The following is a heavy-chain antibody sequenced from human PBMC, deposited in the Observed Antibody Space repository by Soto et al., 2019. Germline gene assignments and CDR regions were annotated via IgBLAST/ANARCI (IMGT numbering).Heavy chain of an antibody. CDR2: IYWDDDK. CDR3: AHVYGGYDNFDY. Sequence: QITLKESGPTLVKPTQTLTLTCTFSGFSLSTSGVGVGWIRQPPGKALEWLALIYWDDDKRYSPSLKSRLTITKDTSKNHVLLTMTNMDPVDTATYYCAHVYGGYDNFDYWGQGTLVTVSS. V-gene: IGHV2-5*02. D-gene: IGHD5-12*01. CDR1: GFSLSTSGVG. J-gene: IGHJ4*02.